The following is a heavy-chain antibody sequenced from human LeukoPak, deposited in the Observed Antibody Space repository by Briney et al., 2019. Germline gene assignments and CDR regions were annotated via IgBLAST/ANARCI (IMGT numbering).Heavy chain of an antibody. J-gene: IGHJ4*02. CDR2: IYYSGST. D-gene: IGHD4-17*01. CDR1: GGSISSSSYY. CDR3: ARRTTVTNFDY. V-gene: IGHV4-39*01. Sequence: SETLSLTCTVSGGSISSSSYYWGWIRQPPGRGLEWIGSIYYSGSTYYNPSLKSRVTISVDTSKNQFSLRLSSVTAADTAVYYCARRTTVTNFDYWGQGTLVTVSS.